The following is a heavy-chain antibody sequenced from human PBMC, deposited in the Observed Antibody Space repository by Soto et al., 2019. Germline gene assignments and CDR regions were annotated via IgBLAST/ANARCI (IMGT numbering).Heavy chain of an antibody. CDR1: GYTFSSYY. CDR2: INPSGDST. J-gene: IGHJ4*02. Sequence: ASVKVSCKASGYTFSSYYMHWVRQAPGQGLEWMGVINPSGDSTTYAQKFQGRVTMTKDTSTSTLYMELSSLRSEGTAVYYCARDWEFGFWGQGTLVTVSS. D-gene: IGHD3-10*01. CDR3: ARDWEFGF. V-gene: IGHV1-46*01.